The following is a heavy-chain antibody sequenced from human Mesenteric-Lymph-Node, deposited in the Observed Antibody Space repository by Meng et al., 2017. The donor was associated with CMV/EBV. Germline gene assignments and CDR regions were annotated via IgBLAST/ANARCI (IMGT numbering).Heavy chain of an antibody. CDR2: MYSSGDS. V-gene: IGHV3-53*01. CDR1: GFTVSSNY. J-gene: IGHJ4*02. Sequence: GGSLRLSCEVSGFTVSSNYMSWVRQAPGKGLEWISVMYSSGDSYYADAVKGRFTVSRDNYKKTLSLQMNNMRADDTAVDYCVREGADYDSWGWGHWGQGTLVTVSS. CDR3: VREGADYDSWGWGH. D-gene: IGHD3-22*01.